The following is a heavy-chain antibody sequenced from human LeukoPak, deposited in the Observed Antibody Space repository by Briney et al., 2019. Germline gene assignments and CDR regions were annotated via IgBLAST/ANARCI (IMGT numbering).Heavy chain of an antibody. J-gene: IGHJ5*02. D-gene: IGHD1-1*01. CDR1: GGTFSSYP. Sequence: SVKVSCKASGGTFSSYPISWVRPAPGQGLEWMGGIIPIFGTANYAQKFQGRVTITADKSTSTAYMELSSLRSEDTAVYYCARGRYGTVSRGWFDPWGQGTLVTVSS. CDR2: IIPIFGTA. CDR3: ARGRYGTVSRGWFDP. V-gene: IGHV1-69*06.